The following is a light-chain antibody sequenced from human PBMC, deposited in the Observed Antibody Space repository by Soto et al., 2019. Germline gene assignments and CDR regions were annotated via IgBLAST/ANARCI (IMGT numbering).Light chain of an antibody. CDR1: QSISKW. Sequence: DIQMTQSPSTLSASLGDRVTITCRASQSISKWLAWYQQKPGKAPNPLIYDASNLESGVPSRFSGSGSGTEFTLTISSLQPDDFATYYCQQYNDYSPWTFGQGTKVDIK. CDR2: DAS. J-gene: IGKJ1*01. V-gene: IGKV1-5*01. CDR3: QQYNDYSPWT.